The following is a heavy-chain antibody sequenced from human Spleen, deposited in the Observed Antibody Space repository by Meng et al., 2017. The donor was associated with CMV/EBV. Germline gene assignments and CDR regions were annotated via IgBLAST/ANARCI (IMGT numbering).Heavy chain of an antibody. D-gene: IGHD2-2*02. CDR2: IDTSGGTT. CDR1: GFIFSDNY. J-gene: IGHJ4*02. CDR3: ARAGLGYCSVTSCYNDY. V-gene: IGHV3-11*01. Sequence: GGSLRLSCAASGFIFSDNYISWIRRAPGKGLEWLSYIDTSGGTTYYADSVKGRFTISRDNTRNSLYLQMESLRAEDTAIYYCARAGLGYCSVTSCYNDYWGQGTLVTVSS.